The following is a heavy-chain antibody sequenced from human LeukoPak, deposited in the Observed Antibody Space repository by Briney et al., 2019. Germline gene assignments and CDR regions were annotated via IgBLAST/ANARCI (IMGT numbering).Heavy chain of an antibody. V-gene: IGHV3-53*01. CDR1: GLIVSSSY. J-gene: IGHJ4*02. Sequence: GGSLRLSCAASGLIVSSSYMSWVRQAPGKGLECVSVIYSGCGTYHADSVKGRFTISRDNSKNMLYLQMNSLRAEDTAVYYCTRFRYTVYYFDYWGQGALVTVPS. CDR3: TRFRYTVYYFDY. D-gene: IGHD4-17*01. CDR2: IYSGCGT.